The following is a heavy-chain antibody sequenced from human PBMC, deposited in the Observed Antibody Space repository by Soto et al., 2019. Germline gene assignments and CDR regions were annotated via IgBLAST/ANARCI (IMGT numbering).Heavy chain of an antibody. CDR2: TYHTDTT. J-gene: IGHJ4*02. CDR1: GDSVSRSFW. D-gene: IGHD3-10*01. CDR3: RRYGFGTFDN. Sequence: SETLSLTCAVSGDSVSRSFWWTWVRQTTGKWLECIHHTYHTDTTNYAPSLMRIVTISLDKSMTLFSLRLNSVTPADTAVDYCRRYGFGTFDNWGQGIRVTVSS. V-gene: IGHV4-4*02.